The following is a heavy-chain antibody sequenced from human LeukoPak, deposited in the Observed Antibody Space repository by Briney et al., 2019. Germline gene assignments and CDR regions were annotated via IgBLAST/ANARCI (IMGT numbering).Heavy chain of an antibody. CDR3: ARVQYCSSTSCYAILDY. CDR1: GYTFTGYY. CDR2: INPNSGGT. V-gene: IGHV1-2*02. Sequence: GASVKVSCKASGYTFTGYYMHWVRQAPGQGLEWMGWINPNSGGTNYAQKFQGRVTMTRATSISTAYMELSRLSSDDTAVYYCARVQYCSSTSCYAILDYWGQGTLVTVSS. D-gene: IGHD2-2*01. J-gene: IGHJ4*02.